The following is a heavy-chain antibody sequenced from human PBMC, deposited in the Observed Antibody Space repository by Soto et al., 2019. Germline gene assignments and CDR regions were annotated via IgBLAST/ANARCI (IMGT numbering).Heavy chain of an antibody. D-gene: IGHD3-3*01. CDR1: GFSLSTSGLC. Sequence: SGPTLVNPTQTPTLTCSFSGFSLSTSGLCVSWIRQAPGKALEWPARIDWDDEKYYSQSLKTRLTISQDTSKNQVVLTMTNMDVVDTATYYCARAYYDFWSGNTHDAYDIWGQGTMVTVSS. CDR3: ARAYYDFWSGNTHDAYDI. V-gene: IGHV2-70*11. J-gene: IGHJ3*02. CDR2: IDWDDEK.